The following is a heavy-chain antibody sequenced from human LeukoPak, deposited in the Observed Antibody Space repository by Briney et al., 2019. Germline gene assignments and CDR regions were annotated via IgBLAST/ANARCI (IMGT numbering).Heavy chain of an antibody. J-gene: IGHJ4*02. CDR1: GFTFSNYA. D-gene: IGHD5-24*01. CDR2: IRYDGSNK. CDR3: ARQATHEMATIGGYFDY. Sequence: GRSLRLSCAVSGFTFSNYAMHWVRQAPGKGLEWVAFIRYDGSNKYYADSLKGRFTISRDNAKNSLYLQMNSLRAEDTAVYYCARQATHEMATIGGYFDYWGQGTLVTVSS. V-gene: IGHV3-30*04.